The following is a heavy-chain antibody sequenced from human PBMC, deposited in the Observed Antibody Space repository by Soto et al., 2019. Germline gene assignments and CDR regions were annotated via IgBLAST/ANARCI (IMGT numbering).Heavy chain of an antibody. V-gene: IGHV4-59*08. D-gene: IGHD3-10*01. CDR1: GGSISSYY. J-gene: IGHJ6*02. CDR2: IYYSGST. Sequence: QVQLQESGPGLVTPSETQSLPCSVPGGSISSYYWSWLRQPPGKGLEWIGYIYYSGSTSYNPSLKRRVTISVNTSNNQFSLQLSPVTAADTAVYYCARQGGSESNHRPYYYCGMDVLGQGTTITFSS. CDR3: ARQGGSESNHRPYYYCGMDV.